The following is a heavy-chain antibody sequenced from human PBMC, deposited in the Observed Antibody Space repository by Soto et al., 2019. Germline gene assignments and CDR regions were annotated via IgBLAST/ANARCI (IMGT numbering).Heavy chain of an antibody. CDR1: GFSFSDYA. J-gene: IGHJ4*02. CDR3: ARSGDNYNRLDY. Sequence: GGSLRLSCAASGFSFSDYAMSWVRQAPGKGLEWVSGIGDNGNSPYYADSVKGRFSISRDNTKNLLYLQMNSLRAEDTAVYYCARSGDNYNRLDYWGQGTPVTVSS. V-gene: IGHV3-23*01. D-gene: IGHD1-1*01. CDR2: IGDNGNSP.